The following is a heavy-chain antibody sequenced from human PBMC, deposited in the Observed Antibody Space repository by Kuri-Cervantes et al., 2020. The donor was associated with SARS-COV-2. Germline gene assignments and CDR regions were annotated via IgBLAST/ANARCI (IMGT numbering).Heavy chain of an antibody. Sequence: GGSLRLCCAASGFTFSSYAMRWVRQAPGKGLEWVSAISGSGGSTYYADSVKGRFTISRDNSKTTLYLQMNNRRGDDTAVYFCARGRVGVQDFWGQGTLVTVSS. V-gene: IGHV3-23*01. CDR1: GFTFSSYA. CDR3: ARGRVGVQDF. J-gene: IGHJ4*02. CDR2: ISGSGGST. D-gene: IGHD2-8*01.